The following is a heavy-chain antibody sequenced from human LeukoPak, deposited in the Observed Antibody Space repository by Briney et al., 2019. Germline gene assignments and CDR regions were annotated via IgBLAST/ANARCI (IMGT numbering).Heavy chain of an antibody. D-gene: IGHD6-6*01. Sequence: PSETLSLTCTVSGGSISSSSYYWGWIRQPPGKGLEWIGSIYYSGSTYYNPSLKSRVTISVDTSKNQFSLKLSSATAADTAVYYCAREGELVDPDYWGQGTLVTVSS. CDR2: IYYSGST. J-gene: IGHJ4*02. V-gene: IGHV4-39*07. CDR3: AREGELVDPDY. CDR1: GGSISSSSYY.